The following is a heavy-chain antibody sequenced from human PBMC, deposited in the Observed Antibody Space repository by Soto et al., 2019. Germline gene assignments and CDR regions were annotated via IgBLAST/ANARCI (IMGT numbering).Heavy chain of an antibody. CDR1: GGSISSGGTGSY. CDR2: IYYTGNT. J-gene: IGHJ4*02. Sequence: QVQLQESGPGLVKPSQTLSLTCTVSGGSISSGGTGSYWTWIRQLPGKGLEWIGYIYYTGNTYYIPSLKSRPTISIDTSENPFSLKLTSVTAGDAAVYFCASGHDAYKVRYWGQGTLVTVSS. D-gene: IGHD1-1*01. CDR3: ASGHDAYKVRY. V-gene: IGHV4-31*03.